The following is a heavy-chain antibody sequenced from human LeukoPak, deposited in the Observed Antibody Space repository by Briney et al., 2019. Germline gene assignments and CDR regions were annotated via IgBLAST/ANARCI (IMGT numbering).Heavy chain of an antibody. J-gene: IGHJ3*02. CDR2: IFYSGST. CDR3: ARGGDGYNYQGAFDI. CDR1: GGSISSYY. D-gene: IGHD5-24*01. V-gene: IGHV4-59*01. Sequence: ASETLSLTCTVSGGSISSYYWSWIRQPPGKGLEWIGYIFYSGSTNYNPSLKSRVTISIDTSKNQFSLKLSSVTAADTAVYYCARGGDGYNYQGAFDIWGQGTMVTVSS.